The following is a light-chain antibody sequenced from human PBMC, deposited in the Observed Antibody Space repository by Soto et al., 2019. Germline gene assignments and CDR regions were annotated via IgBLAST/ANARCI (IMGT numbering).Light chain of an antibody. CDR3: QQGHNWPLT. Sequence: EIEMTQSPDTLSVSPGERATLSCRASQSISTELAWYQQKPGQPPRLLIYSASTRATGVPARFTGSGSGSEFTLTISGLQSEDFAVYYCQQGHNWPLTFGQGTRLEI. CDR2: SAS. J-gene: IGKJ2*01. V-gene: IGKV3-15*01. CDR1: QSISTE.